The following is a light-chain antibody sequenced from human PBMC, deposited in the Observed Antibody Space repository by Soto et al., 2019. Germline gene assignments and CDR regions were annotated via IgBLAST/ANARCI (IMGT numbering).Light chain of an antibody. Sequence: EIVLTQSPATLSLSPGERATLSCRASQSVSSYLAWYQQKPGQAPRLLIYDASTMATGIPARFSGSGSGTDFTLTISSLVSEDFAVYYCQQRSNWPVNFGGGTKVEIK. V-gene: IGKV3-11*01. CDR2: DAS. CDR1: QSVSSY. J-gene: IGKJ4*01. CDR3: QQRSNWPVN.